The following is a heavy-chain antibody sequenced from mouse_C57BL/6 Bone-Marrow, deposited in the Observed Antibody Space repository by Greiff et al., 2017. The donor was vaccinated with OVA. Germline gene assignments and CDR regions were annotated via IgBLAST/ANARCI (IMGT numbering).Heavy chain of an antibody. V-gene: IGHV1-76*01. CDR2: IYPGSGNT. Sequence: QVQLQQSVAELVTPGASVTLSCTASGFTFTDYYLNWVQQTPVQVLALIARIYPGSGNTYYNEKFKGKATLTAEKSSSTAYMQLSSLTSEDSAVYFCASETVYYAMDYWGQGTSVTVSS. D-gene: IGHD4-1*01. J-gene: IGHJ4*01. CDR3: ASETVYYAMDY. CDR1: GFTFTDYY.